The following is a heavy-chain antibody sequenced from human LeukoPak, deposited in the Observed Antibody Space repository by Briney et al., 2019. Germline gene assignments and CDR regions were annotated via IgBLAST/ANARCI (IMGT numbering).Heavy chain of an antibody. CDR2: ISSSSSYI. J-gene: IGHJ4*02. CDR3: ARVRGSSSAHFDY. CDR1: GFTFSSYA. D-gene: IGHD6-6*01. V-gene: IGHV3-21*01. Sequence: PGGSLRLSCAASGFTFSSYAMNWVRQAPGKGLGWVSSISSSSSYIYYADSVKGRFTISRDNAKNSLYLQMNSLRAEDTAVYYCARVRGSSSAHFDYWGQGTLVTVSS.